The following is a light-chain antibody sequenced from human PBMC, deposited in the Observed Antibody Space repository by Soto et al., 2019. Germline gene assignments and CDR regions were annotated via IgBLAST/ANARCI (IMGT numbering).Light chain of an antibody. Sequence: QSVLTQPASVSGSPGQSITISCTGTSSDFAFYNYVSWYQHHPGKAPKLMIFEVSKRPSGVSNRFSGSKSANTASLTISGLQTEDEANYYCSSYTTTSTLVVFGGGTKVTVL. CDR1: SSDFAFYNY. V-gene: IGLV2-14*01. J-gene: IGLJ2*01. CDR3: SSYTTTSTLVV. CDR2: EVS.